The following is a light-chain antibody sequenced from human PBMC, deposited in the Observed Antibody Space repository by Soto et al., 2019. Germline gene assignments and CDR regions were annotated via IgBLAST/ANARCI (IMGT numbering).Light chain of an antibody. CDR1: DNDIGTYNL. CDR2: DVS. CDR3: CSYGGSRPYV. Sequence: QSVLIQPPSASGTPGQRVTISCTGTDNDIGTYNLVSWYQQCPGTAPKVIIFDVSSRPSGVSSRFSGSKSGNTASLTISALQAEDEADYYCCSYGGSRPYVFGTGTKLTVL. J-gene: IGLJ1*01. V-gene: IGLV2-23*02.